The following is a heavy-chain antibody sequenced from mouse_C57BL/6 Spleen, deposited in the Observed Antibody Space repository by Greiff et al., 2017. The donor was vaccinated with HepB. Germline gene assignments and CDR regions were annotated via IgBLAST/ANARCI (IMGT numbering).Heavy chain of an antibody. CDR1: GFTFSDYG. J-gene: IGHJ2*01. CDR2: ISSGSSTI. V-gene: IGHV5-17*01. Sequence: EVQWVESGGGLVKPGGSLKLSCAASGFTFSDYGMHWVRQAPEKGLEWVAYISSGSSTIYYADTVKGRFTISRDNAKNTLFLQMTSLRSEDTAMYYCARDLDYYGSSYFDYWGQGTTLTVSS. CDR3: ARDLDYYGSSYFDY. D-gene: IGHD1-1*01.